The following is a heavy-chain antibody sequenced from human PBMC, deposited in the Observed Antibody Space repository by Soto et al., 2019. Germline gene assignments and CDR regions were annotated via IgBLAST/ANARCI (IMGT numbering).Heavy chain of an antibody. V-gene: IGHV4-4*02. Sequence: SETLSLTCAVSSGSISSSNWWSWVRQPPGKGLEWIGEIYHSGSTNYNPSLKSRVTISVDKSKNQFSLKLSSVTAADTAVYYCARRGRAMTPFDYWGQGTLVTVSS. J-gene: IGHJ4*02. CDR3: ARRGRAMTPFDY. D-gene: IGHD3-16*01. CDR2: IYHSGST. CDR1: SGSISSSNW.